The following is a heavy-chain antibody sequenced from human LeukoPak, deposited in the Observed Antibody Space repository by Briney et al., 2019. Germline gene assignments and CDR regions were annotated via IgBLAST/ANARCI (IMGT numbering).Heavy chain of an antibody. CDR2: IYSGGRT. Sequence: GGSLRLSCAASGFIVSSNYMSWVRQAPGKGLEWVSVIYSGGRTYYADSVKGRFTISRDNSKNTLYLQMNSLRAEDTAVYYCARDYGSGSYYTLDYWGQGTLVTVSS. V-gene: IGHV3-53*01. CDR1: GFIVSSNY. D-gene: IGHD3-10*01. J-gene: IGHJ4*02. CDR3: ARDYGSGSYYTLDY.